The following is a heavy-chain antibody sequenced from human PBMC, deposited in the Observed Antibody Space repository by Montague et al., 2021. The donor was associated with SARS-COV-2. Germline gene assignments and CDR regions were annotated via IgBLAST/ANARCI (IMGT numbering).Heavy chain of an antibody. D-gene: IGHD3-9*01. V-gene: IGHV3-7*05. CDR1: GFTFSSYW. CDR3: AREPGPYYDILTGLTVGYMDV. Sequence: SLRLSCAASGFTFSSYWMSWVRQAPGKGLEWVANIKQDGSEKYYVDSVKGRFTISRDNAKNSLYLQMNSLSAEDTAVYYCAREPGPYYDILTGLTVGYMDVWGKGTTVTVSS. CDR2: IKQDGSEK. J-gene: IGHJ6*03.